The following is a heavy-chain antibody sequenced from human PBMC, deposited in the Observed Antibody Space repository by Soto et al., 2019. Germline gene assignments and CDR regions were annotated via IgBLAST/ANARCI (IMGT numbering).Heavy chain of an antibody. V-gene: IGHV4-59*08. Sequence: PSETLSLSCTVTGCSMSGYYWSWIRQPPGKGLEWIGQIYYSANARYNPSLKSRVTISVDTSKNLFSLRLTSVTAADTAVYYCASQRVTIFGVVMPLDYWGQGTLVTVS. CDR2: IYYSANA. D-gene: IGHD3-3*01. CDR3: ASQRVTIFGVVMPLDY. J-gene: IGHJ4*02. CDR1: GCSMSGYY.